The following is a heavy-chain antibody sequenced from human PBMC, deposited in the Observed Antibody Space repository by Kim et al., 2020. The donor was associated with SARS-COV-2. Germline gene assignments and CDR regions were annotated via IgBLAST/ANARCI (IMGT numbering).Heavy chain of an antibody. J-gene: IGHJ4*02. Sequence: GESLKISCKGSGYNFTSYWIGWVRQMPGKGLEWVGIIYPGDSDTRYSPSFQGQVTISADKSIRTGYLQWSSLKASDTAMYYCARLDCSGGSCYSGYFDYWGQGTLVPVPS. V-gene: IGHV5-51*01. D-gene: IGHD2-15*01. CDR3: ARLDCSGGSCYSGYFDY. CDR2: IYPGDSDT. CDR1: GYNFTSYW.